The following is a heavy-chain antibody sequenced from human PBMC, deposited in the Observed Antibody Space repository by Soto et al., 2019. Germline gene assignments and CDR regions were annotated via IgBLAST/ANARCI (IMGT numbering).Heavy chain of an antibody. CDR3: ARASPPPFYDFWSGRNYYYYGMDV. V-gene: IGHV2-5*01. Sequence: SGPTLVNPTQTLTLTCTFSGFSLSTSGVGVGWIRQPPGKALEWLALIYWNDDKRYSPSLKSRLTITKDTSKNQVVLTMTNMDPVDTATYYCARASPPPFYDFWSGRNYYYYGMDVWGQGT. CDR2: IYWNDDK. D-gene: IGHD3-3*01. J-gene: IGHJ6*02. CDR1: GFSLSTSGVG.